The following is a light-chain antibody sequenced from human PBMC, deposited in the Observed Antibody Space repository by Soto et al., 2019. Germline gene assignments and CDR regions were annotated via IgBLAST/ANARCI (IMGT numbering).Light chain of an antibody. V-gene: IGKV1-9*01. CDR1: RGISSS. CDR3: QPLNSYPL. J-gene: IGKJ3*01. CDR2: AAS. Sequence: DIQLTQSPSFLSASVGDRVTITCRASRGISSSLAWYQQKPGKAPKLLIYAASTLQSGVPPRFSGSGSETEFTLTISSLQPEDFATYYCQPLNSYPLFGPGTKVDI.